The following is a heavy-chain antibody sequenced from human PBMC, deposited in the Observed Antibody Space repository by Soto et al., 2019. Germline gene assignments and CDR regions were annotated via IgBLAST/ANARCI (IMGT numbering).Heavy chain of an antibody. CDR1: GGSISSGGYY. CDR2: IYYSGST. V-gene: IGHV4-31*03. D-gene: IGHD3-10*01. Sequence: SETLSLTCTVSGGSISSGGYYWSWIRQHPGKGLEWIGYIYYSGSTYYNPSLKSRVTISVDTSKNQFSLKLSSVTAADTAVHYCARYGGVLWFGDPDYGMDVWGQGTTVTVSS. CDR3: ARYGGVLWFGDPDYGMDV. J-gene: IGHJ6*02.